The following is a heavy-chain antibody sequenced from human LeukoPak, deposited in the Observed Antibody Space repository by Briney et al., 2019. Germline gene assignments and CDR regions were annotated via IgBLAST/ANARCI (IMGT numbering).Heavy chain of an antibody. CDR1: GFTFSSYG. J-gene: IGHJ4*02. V-gene: IGHV3-30*18. Sequence: GGSLRLSCAASGFTFSSYGMHWVRQAPGKGLEWVAVISYDGSNKYYADSVKGRFTISRDNSKNTLYLQMNSLRAEDTAVYYCAKDQGGDYGDFRPLDYWGQGTLVTVSS. D-gene: IGHD4-17*01. CDR3: AKDQGGDYGDFRPLDY. CDR2: ISYDGSNK.